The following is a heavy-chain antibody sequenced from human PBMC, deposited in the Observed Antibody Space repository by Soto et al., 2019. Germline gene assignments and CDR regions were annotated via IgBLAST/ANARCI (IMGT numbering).Heavy chain of an antibody. J-gene: IGHJ5*02. CDR1: GGTFSTYT. V-gene: IGHV1-69*08. CDR2: IIPIIGII. Sequence: QVQLVQSGAEVKKPGSSVKVSCKASGGTFSTYTITWVRQAPGQGLEWMGRIIPIIGIINYAKKFQGRVTITADKFTGTASMELTRLRSDDTAVYYCAGDPDSHYNDSHASSYPWGQGTLVTVSS. CDR3: AGDPDSHYNDSHASSYP. D-gene: IGHD3-22*01.